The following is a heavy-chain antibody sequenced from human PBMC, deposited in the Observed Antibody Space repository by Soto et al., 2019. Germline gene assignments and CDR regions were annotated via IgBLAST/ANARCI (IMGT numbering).Heavy chain of an antibody. J-gene: IGHJ4*02. CDR1: GFTFSNYG. V-gene: IGHV3-30*03. CDR2: VSSDGSDK. D-gene: IGHD3-22*01. CDR3: VRDVNPHYYDNSGHLDN. Sequence: PGGSLRLSCAASGFTFSNYGIHWVRQAPGKGLEWVAVVSSDGSDKYYADSVKGRFTISRDNAKKSLNLQMNSLRDEDTALYYCVRDVNPHYYDNSGHLDNWGQGTSVTVPQ.